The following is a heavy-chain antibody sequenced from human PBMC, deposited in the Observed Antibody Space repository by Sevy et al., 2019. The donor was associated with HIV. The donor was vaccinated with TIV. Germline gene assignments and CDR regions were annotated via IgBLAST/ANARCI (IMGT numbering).Heavy chain of an antibody. Sequence: GGSLRFSCTASGFTFGDYCMSWVRQAPGKGLEWVAFLKSDVYGGTVDHAASVRGRFVISRDDSKTIAYLQMSDLKTEDTGVYYCTRWKAAQSIFDYWGQGALVTVSS. CDR3: TRWKAAQSIFDY. CDR2: LKSDVYGGTV. D-gene: IGHD6-13*01. V-gene: IGHV3-49*04. J-gene: IGHJ4*02. CDR1: GFTFGDYC.